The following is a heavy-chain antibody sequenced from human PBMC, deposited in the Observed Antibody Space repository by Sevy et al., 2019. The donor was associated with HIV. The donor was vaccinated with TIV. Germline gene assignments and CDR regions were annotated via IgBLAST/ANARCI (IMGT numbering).Heavy chain of an antibody. J-gene: IGHJ4*02. CDR2: IYSDETT. D-gene: IGHD5-18*01. Sequence: GGSLRLSCAASGFSLNSNYMTWVRQAPGKGLEGVSVIYSDETTYHADSVKDRFTISRDNSKNMLYLQMISLRAEDTAIYYCARGKSGYGYALDYWGQGTLVTVSS. V-gene: IGHV3-66*01. CDR1: GFSLNSNY. CDR3: ARGKSGYGYALDY.